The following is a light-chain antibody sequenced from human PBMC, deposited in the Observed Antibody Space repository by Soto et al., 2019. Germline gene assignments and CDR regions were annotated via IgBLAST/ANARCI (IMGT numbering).Light chain of an antibody. CDR3: SSYTSSRTRV. Sequence: QSVLTQPASVSGSPGQSITISCTGTSSDVGGYNYVSWYQQHPGKAPKLMIYEVSNRPSGVSNRFSGSKSSNTASLTISGLQAEYEADYYCSSYTSSRTRVFGGATKVTV. V-gene: IGLV2-14*01. CDR2: EVS. CDR1: SSDVGGYNY. J-gene: IGLJ3*02.